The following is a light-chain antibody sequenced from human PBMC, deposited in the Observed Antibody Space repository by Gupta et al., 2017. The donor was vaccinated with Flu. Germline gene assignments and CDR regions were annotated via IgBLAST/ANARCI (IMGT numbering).Light chain of an antibody. CDR3: ATWDDSRSAVV. CDR1: NSNIGINY. J-gene: IGLJ2*01. Sequence: QSVLTQPPSTSGTPGQRVTFSCSGGNSNIGINYVYWYQQLPGAAPKLIIYKSNQRPSGVPDRFSGSKSGTSASLAISGLRAEDEAEYYCATWDDSRSAVVFGGGTKLTVL. CDR2: KSN. V-gene: IGLV1-47*01.